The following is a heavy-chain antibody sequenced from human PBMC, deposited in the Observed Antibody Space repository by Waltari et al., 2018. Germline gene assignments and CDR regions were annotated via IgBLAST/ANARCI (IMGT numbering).Heavy chain of an antibody. CDR2: IYHSGST. J-gene: IGHJ4*02. Sequence: QVQLQESGPGLVKPSETLSLTCTVSGYSISSGYYRGWIRQPPGKGLEWIGSIYHSGSTYYNPSLKSRVTISVDTSKNQFSLKLSSVTAADTAVYYCARDVRYSYGYGFDYWGQGTLVTVSS. CDR1: GYSISSGYY. CDR3: ARDVRYSYGYGFDY. D-gene: IGHD5-18*01. V-gene: IGHV4-38-2*02.